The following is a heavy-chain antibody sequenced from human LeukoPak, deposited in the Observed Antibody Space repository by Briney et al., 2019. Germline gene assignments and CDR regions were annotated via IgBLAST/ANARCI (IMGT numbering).Heavy chain of an antibody. Sequence: SETLSLTCTVSGGSISSYYWSWIRQPPGKGLEWIGYIYYSGSTNYNPSLKSRVTISVDTSKNQFSLKLRSVTAADMAVYYCARARGVGATIDYWGQGTLVTVSS. CDR2: IYYSGST. CDR3: ARARGVGATIDY. J-gene: IGHJ4*02. V-gene: IGHV4-59*01. CDR1: GGSISSYY. D-gene: IGHD1-26*01.